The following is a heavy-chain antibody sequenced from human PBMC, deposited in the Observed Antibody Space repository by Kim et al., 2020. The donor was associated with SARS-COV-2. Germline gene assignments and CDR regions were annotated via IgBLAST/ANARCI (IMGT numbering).Heavy chain of an antibody. Sequence: SETLSLTCTVSGGSISNYYWSWIRQPPGKGLEWIGYIYYSGSTNYNPSLKSRVTISVDTSKNQFSLKLSSVTAADTAMYYCARMSWREDYYYYYIMDVWGQGTTVTVSS. CDR1: GGSISNYY. CDR2: IYYSGST. CDR3: ARMSWREDYYYYYIMDV. V-gene: IGHV4-59*01. J-gene: IGHJ6*02. D-gene: IGHD6-13*01.